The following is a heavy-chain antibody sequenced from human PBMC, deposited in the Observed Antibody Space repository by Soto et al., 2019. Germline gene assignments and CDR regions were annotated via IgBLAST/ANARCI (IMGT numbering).Heavy chain of an antibody. J-gene: IGHJ4*02. CDR2: ISVYNGNT. CDR3: ARAGQYYDSSGYVN. V-gene: IGHV1-18*01. CDR1: GYSFATSG. Sequence: QVKLVQSGTEVKKPGASLKVSCKASGYSFATSGISWVRQAPGQGLAWMGWISVYNGNTNYDQKLHDRVTMTTDTSTTTAYLELRSLRSDDTAVYYCARAGQYYDSSGYVNWGQGTLVTVSS. D-gene: IGHD3-22*01.